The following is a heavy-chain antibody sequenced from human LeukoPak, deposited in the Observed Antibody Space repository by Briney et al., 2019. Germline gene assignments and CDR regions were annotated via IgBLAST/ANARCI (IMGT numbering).Heavy chain of an antibody. Sequence: ASVKVSCKASGYTFTSYDINWVRQATGQGLEWMGWMNPNSGNTGYAQKFQGRVTMTRNTSISTAYMELSSLRSEDTAVHYCALGYSFDHAIDYWGQGTLVTVSS. D-gene: IGHD5-18*01. J-gene: IGHJ4*02. V-gene: IGHV1-8*01. CDR2: MNPNSGNT. CDR3: ALGYSFDHAIDY. CDR1: GYTFTSYD.